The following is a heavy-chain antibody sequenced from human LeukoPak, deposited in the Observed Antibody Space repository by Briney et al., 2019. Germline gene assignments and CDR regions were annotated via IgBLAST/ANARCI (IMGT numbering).Heavy chain of an antibody. CDR2: INANSGDT. CDR1: GYTFTGYY. D-gene: IGHD2-15*01. CDR3: ARAPVEAGSEGDNWFDP. J-gene: IGHJ5*02. Sequence: GASVKVSCKASGYTFTGYYMHWARQAPGQGLEWMGWINANSGDTNFAQTFQGRLTMTRDTSISTAYMELSSLRSDDTAVYYCARAPVEAGSEGDNWFDPWGQGNLVTVSS. V-gene: IGHV1-2*02.